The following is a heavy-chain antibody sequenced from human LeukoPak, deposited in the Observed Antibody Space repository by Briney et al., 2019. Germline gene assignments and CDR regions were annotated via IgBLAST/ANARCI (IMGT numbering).Heavy chain of an antibody. J-gene: IGHJ4*02. CDR2: ISSSSYI. CDR1: GFTFSSYG. Sequence: GGSLRLSCAASGFTFSSYGLNWVRQAPGKGLEWVSFISSSSYIYYADSVKGRFTISRDNAKNSLHLQMNSLRAEDTAVYYCTRDPSEASHPYYFDYWGQGILVTVSS. V-gene: IGHV3-21*01. D-gene: IGHD6-25*01. CDR3: TRDPSEASHPYYFDY.